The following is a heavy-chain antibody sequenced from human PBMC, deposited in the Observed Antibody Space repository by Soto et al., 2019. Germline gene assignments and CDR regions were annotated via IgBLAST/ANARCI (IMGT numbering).Heavy chain of an antibody. V-gene: IGHV3-33*01. J-gene: IGHJ6*02. D-gene: IGHD2-2*01. CDR3: ARDRLQLNYGMDV. CDR2: IWYDGSNK. Sequence: QVQLVESGGGVVQPGRSLRLSCAASGFTFSSYGMHWVRQAPGKGLEWVAVIWYDGSNKYYADSVKGQFTISRDNSKNTLYLQMNSLRAEDTALYFCARDRLQLNYGMDVWGQGTTVTVSS. CDR1: GFTFSSYG.